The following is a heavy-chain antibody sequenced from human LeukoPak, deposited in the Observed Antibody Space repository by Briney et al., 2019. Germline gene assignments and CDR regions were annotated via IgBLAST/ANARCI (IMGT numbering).Heavy chain of an antibody. J-gene: IGHJ4*02. CDR3: ARSEGYDYVWGSYPDY. Sequence: ASVKVSCKASGYTFTSYYMHWVRQAPGQGLEWMGIINPSGGSTSYAQKFQGRVTMTRDTSTSTVYMELSSLRSEDTAVYYCARSEGYDYVWGSYPDYWGQGTLVTVSS. CDR1: GYTFTSYY. D-gene: IGHD3-16*01. CDR2: INPSGGST. V-gene: IGHV1-46*01.